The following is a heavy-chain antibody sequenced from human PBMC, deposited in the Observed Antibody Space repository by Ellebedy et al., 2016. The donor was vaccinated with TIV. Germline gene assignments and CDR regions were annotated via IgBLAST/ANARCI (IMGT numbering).Heavy chain of an antibody. Sequence: AASVKVSCKASGYTFTSNHFHWVRQAPGQGLEWMGIINPSGGSTTYAQKFQDRVTMTRDTSTSTVYMELSSLRSEDSAVYYCATDRGYFTFDYWGQGSLITVSS. CDR2: INPSGGST. CDR3: ATDRGYFTFDY. D-gene: IGHD3-9*01. V-gene: IGHV1-46*01. CDR1: GYTFTSNH. J-gene: IGHJ4*02.